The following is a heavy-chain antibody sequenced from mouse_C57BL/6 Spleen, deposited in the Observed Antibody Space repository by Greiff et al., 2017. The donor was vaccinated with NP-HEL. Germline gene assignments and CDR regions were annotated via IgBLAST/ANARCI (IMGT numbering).Heavy chain of an antibody. CDR2: INPSTGGT. Sequence: EVQLQQSGPELVKPGASVKISCKASGYSFTGYYMNWVKQSPEKSLEWIGEINPSTGGTTYNQKFKAKATLTVDKSSSTAYMQLKSLTSEDSAVYYCARSDYGNYWYFDVWGTGTTVTVSS. CDR3: ARSDYGNYWYFDV. J-gene: IGHJ1*03. D-gene: IGHD2-1*01. V-gene: IGHV1-42*01. CDR1: GYSFTGYY.